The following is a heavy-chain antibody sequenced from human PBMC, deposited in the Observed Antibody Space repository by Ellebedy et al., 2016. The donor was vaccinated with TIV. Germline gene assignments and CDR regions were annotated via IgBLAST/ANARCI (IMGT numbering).Heavy chain of an antibody. Sequence: PGGSLRLSCTASAFTFSAYGMHWVRQAPGKGLEWVAVISHDGSKTYYADSVQGRFTISRDKSNNTLYLQMTSLRTEDTAVYYCAKERHPRHPRWMGPTYFDYWGQGTLVAVSS. V-gene: IGHV3-30*18. D-gene: IGHD4-23*01. CDR1: AFTFSAYG. CDR3: AKERHPRHPRWMGPTYFDY. CDR2: ISHDGSKT. J-gene: IGHJ4*02.